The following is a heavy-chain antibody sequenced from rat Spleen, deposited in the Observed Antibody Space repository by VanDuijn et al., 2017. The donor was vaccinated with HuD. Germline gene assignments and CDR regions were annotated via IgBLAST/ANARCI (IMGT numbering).Heavy chain of an antibody. D-gene: IGHD5-1*01. CDR3: ARQKGSSDY. CDR1: GFTFNNYW. CDR2: ITNASGRT. Sequence: EVHLVETGGGLVLPGRSLKLSCVASGFTFNNYWMTWIRQAPGKGLEWVASITNASGRTYYGDSVKGRFTISRDNAKSTLYLQMNSLRSEDTATYYCARQKGSSDYWGQGVMVTVSS. J-gene: IGHJ2*01. V-gene: IGHV5-31*01.